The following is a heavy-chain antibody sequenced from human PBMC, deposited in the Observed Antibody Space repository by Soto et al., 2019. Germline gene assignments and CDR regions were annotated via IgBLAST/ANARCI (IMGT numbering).Heavy chain of an antibody. CDR1: GFTFSDYS. J-gene: IGHJ3*02. CDR3: ARRSAVTTSHSFDI. D-gene: IGHD4-17*01. V-gene: IGHV3-11*01. Sequence: QEQLVESGGGLVKPGGSLRLSCAASGFTFSDYSMSWIRQAPGKGLEGISYIRSTDSSIFYADSVKGRFTISRDNARSSLYLQMVSLRAEDTAVYYCARRSAVTTSHSFDIWGQGTMVTASS. CDR2: IRSTDSSI.